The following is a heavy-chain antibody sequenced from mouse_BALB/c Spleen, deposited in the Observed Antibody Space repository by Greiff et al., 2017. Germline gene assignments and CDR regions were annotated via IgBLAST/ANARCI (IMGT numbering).Heavy chain of an antibody. CDR2: INPSNGGT. CDR1: GYTFTSYY. CDR3: TRSNWERFAY. J-gene: IGHJ3*01. V-gene: IGHV1S81*02. Sequence: QVQLQQSGAELVKPGASVKLSCNASGYTFTSYYMYWVKQRPGQGLEWIGEINPSNGGTNFNEKFKSKATLTVDKSSSTAYMQLSSLTSEDSAVYYCTRSNWERFAYWGQGTLVTVSA. D-gene: IGHD4-1*01.